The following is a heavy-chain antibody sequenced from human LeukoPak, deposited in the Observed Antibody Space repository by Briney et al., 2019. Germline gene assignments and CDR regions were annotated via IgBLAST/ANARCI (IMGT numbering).Heavy chain of an antibody. V-gene: IGHV3-23*01. Sequence: PGGSLRLSCAASGFTFSSYAMRWVRQAPGKGLEWVSAISGSGGSTYYADSVKGRFTISRDNSKNTLYLQMNSPRAEDTAVYYCAKGVMTTVTPYYYMDVWGKGTTVTVSS. D-gene: IGHD4-11*01. CDR2: ISGSGGST. J-gene: IGHJ6*03. CDR3: AKGVMTTVTPYYYMDV. CDR1: GFTFSSYA.